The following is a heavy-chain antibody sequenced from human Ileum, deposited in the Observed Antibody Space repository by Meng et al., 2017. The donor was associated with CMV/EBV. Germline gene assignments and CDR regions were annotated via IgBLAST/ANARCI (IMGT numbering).Heavy chain of an antibody. D-gene: IGHD2-2*02. CDR1: SMSSSNW. V-gene: IGHV4-4*02. CDR3: AREYCSSTSCYRGVFDP. J-gene: IGHJ5*02. CDR2: VYHSGST. Sequence: SMSSSNWGMWVRQPPGKGLEWIGEVYHSGSTNYNPSLKSRVTISVDKSKNQFSLKLSSVTAADTAVYYCAREYCSSTSCYRGVFDPWGQGTLVTVSS.